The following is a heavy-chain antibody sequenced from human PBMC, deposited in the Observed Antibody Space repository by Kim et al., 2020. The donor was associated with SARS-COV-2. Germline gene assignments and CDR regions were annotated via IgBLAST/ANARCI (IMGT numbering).Heavy chain of an antibody. V-gene: IGHV1-69*01. CDR3: ASYSNYAGDWFDP. J-gene: IGHJ5*02. D-gene: IGHD4-4*01. Sequence: YAQKFQGRVTMTADESTSTAYMELSSLRSEDTAVYYCASYSNYAGDWFDPWGQGTLVTVSS.